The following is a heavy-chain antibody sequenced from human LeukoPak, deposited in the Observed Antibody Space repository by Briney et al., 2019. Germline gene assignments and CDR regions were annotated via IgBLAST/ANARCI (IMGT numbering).Heavy chain of an antibody. CDR3: ARDRFFDY. Sequence: GGSLRLSCAASGFTVTSSYMSWVRQAPGKGLEWVSFIYGGDSAYYADSVKGRFTISTDSSKNTLFLQMNGLRAEDTAVYYCARDRFFDYWGQGTLVTVSS. CDR1: GFTVTSSY. CDR2: IYGGDSA. J-gene: IGHJ4*02. V-gene: IGHV3-53*01.